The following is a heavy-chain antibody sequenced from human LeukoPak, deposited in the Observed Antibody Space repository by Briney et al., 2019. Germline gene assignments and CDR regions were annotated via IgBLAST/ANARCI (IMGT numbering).Heavy chain of an antibody. D-gene: IGHD6-19*01. CDR3: ARDKPGIAVAGPQVYFDY. Sequence: GASVKVSCKASGYTFTGYYMHWVRQAPGQGLEWMGWINPNSGGTNYAQKFQGRVTMTRDTSISTAYMELSRLRSEDTAVYYCARDKPGIAVAGPQVYFDYWGQGTLVTVSS. V-gene: IGHV1-2*02. CDR2: INPNSGGT. CDR1: GYTFTGYY. J-gene: IGHJ4*02.